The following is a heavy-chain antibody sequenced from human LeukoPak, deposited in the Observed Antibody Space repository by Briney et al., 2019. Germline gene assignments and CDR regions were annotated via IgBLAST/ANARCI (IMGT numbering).Heavy chain of an antibody. Sequence: ASVKVSCKASGYSFTNYYINWVRQAPGQGLEWMGWINPNSGGTNYAQNFHGRVTMTRDTSISTAYMELIRLRSDDTAVYYCARDPQVAADNWFDPWGQGTLVTVSS. V-gene: IGHV1-2*02. CDR1: GYSFTNYY. J-gene: IGHJ5*02. D-gene: IGHD2-2*01. CDR2: INPNSGGT. CDR3: ARDPQVAADNWFDP.